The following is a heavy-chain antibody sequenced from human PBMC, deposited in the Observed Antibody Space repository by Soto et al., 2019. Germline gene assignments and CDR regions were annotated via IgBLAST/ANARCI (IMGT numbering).Heavy chain of an antibody. V-gene: IGHV1-3*01. D-gene: IGHD6-25*01. CDR1: GYTFTTYP. Sequence: GASVKVSCKASGYTFTTYPMHWVRQAPGQRLEWMGWINAANGNTKYSQKFQGRVTITRDTSASTAYMELSSLRSEDTAVYFCARSTGYNSVPPAWYYFDYWGQGTLVTVS. CDR3: ARSTGYNSVPPAWYYFDY. J-gene: IGHJ4*02. CDR2: INAANGNT.